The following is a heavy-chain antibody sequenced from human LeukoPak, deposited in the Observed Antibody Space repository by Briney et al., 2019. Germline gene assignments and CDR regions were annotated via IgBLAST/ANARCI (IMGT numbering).Heavy chain of an antibody. J-gene: IGHJ6*04. V-gene: IGHV4-39*07. CDR1: GGSISSSSYY. D-gene: IGHD5-12*01. CDR2: IYYSGST. Sequence: SETLSLTCTVSGGSISSSSYYWGWIRQPPGKGLEWIGSIYYSGSTYYNPSLKSRVTISLDTSKNQFSLKLSSVTAADTAVYYCAIHDSGYHHVDVWGKGTTVTISS. CDR3: AIHDSGYHHVDV.